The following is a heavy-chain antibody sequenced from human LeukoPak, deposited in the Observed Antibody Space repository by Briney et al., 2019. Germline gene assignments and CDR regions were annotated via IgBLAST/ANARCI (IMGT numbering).Heavy chain of an antibody. CDR3: VGEGIYDSSVYYDY. D-gene: IGHD3-22*01. CDR1: GDSISSYF. CDR2: IYGSGCT. Sequence: SETLSLTCIVSGDSISSYFWSWIRQPAGKGLEWIGRIYGSGCTVYNPSLKSRVTMSVDTSKNQFSLGLSSVTAADTAVYYCVGEGIYDSSVYYDYWGQGTLVTVSS. J-gene: IGHJ4*02. V-gene: IGHV4-4*07.